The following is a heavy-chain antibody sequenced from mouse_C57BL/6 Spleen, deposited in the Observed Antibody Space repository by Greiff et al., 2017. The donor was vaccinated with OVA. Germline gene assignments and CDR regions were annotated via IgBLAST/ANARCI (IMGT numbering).Heavy chain of an antibody. CDR1: GYTFTDYE. CDR2: IDPETGGT. Sequence: VQLQQSGAELVRPGASVTLSCKASGYTFTDYEMHWVKQTPVHGLEWIGAIDPETGGTAYNPKFKGQAILTADKSSSTAYMERSSLTSEDSAVYYCTRDYYGSSWYFDVWGTGTTVTVSS. CDR3: TRDYYGSSWYFDV. J-gene: IGHJ1*03. V-gene: IGHV1-15*01. D-gene: IGHD1-1*01.